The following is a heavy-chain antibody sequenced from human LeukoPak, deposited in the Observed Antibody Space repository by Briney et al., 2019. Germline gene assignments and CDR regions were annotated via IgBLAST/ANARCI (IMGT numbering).Heavy chain of an antibody. CDR1: GFTFSSYW. D-gene: IGHD3-22*01. J-gene: IGHJ4*02. Sequence: GGSLRLSCAASGFTFSSYWMHWVRQAPGKGLVWVSRINIDGSSTSYADSVKGRFTISRDNSKNTLYLQMNSLRAEDTAVYYCAKLLYYYDSSQPYWGQGTLVTVSS. V-gene: IGHV3-74*01. CDR2: INIDGSST. CDR3: AKLLYYYDSSQPY.